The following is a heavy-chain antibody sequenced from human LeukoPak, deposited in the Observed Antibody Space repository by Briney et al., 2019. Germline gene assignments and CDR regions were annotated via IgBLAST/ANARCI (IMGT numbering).Heavy chain of an antibody. J-gene: IGHJ4*02. D-gene: IGHD2-15*01. V-gene: IGHV3-30-3*01. Sequence: GGSLRLSCAASGFTFSSYAMHWVRQAPGKGLEWVAVISYDGSNKYYADSVKGRFTISRDNSKNTLYLQMNSLRAEDTAVYYCARDLKAYMVVVVAAPPGYWGKGTLVTVSS. CDR3: ARDLKAYMVVVVAAPPGY. CDR1: GFTFSSYA. CDR2: ISYDGSNK.